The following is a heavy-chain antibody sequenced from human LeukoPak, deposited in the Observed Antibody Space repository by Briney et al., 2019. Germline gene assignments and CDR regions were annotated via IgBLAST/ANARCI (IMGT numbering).Heavy chain of an antibody. V-gene: IGHV3-11*01. D-gene: IGHD3-10*01. CDR3: ARAILLWFGELSLSGMDV. CDR2: ISSSGSTI. Sequence: PGGSLRLSCAASGFTFSDYYMSWIRQAPGKGLEWVSYISSSGSTIYYADSVKGRFTISRDNAKNSLYLQMNSLRAEDTAVYYCARAILLWFGELSLSGMDVWGQGTTVTVSS. CDR1: GFTFSDYY. J-gene: IGHJ6*02.